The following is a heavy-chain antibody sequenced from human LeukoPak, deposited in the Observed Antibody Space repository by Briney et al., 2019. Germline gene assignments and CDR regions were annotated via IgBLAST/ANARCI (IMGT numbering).Heavy chain of an antibody. CDR1: GGSISSGGYY. V-gene: IGHV4-31*03. Sequence: SETLSLTCTVSGGSISSGGYYWSWIRQHPGRGLEWIGYIYYSGSTYYNPSLKSRVTISVDTSKNQFSLKLSSVTAADTAVYYCARGYSSSWYYFDYWGQGTLVTVSS. D-gene: IGHD6-13*01. CDR3: ARGYSSSWYYFDY. J-gene: IGHJ4*02. CDR2: IYYSGST.